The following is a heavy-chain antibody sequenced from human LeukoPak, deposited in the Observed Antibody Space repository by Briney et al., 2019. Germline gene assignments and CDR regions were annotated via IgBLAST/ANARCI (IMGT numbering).Heavy chain of an antibody. Sequence: GGSLRLSCAASGFTVSRNSMNWVRQIPGKGLEWVSVIYSGGSTYYADSVKGQFTISRDNAKNSLYLQMNSLRAEDTAVYYCARDPGYSGSPDAFDIWGQGTMVTVSS. CDR3: ARDPGYSGSPDAFDI. CDR2: IYSGGST. V-gene: IGHV3-53*01. CDR1: GFTVSRNS. D-gene: IGHD1-26*01. J-gene: IGHJ3*02.